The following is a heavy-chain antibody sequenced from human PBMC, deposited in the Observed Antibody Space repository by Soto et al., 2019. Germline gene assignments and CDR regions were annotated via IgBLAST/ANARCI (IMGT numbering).Heavy chain of an antibody. CDR3: VSRYCTNGVCYWGLDP. D-gene: IGHD2-8*01. J-gene: IGHJ5*02. CDR1: GGTFSSYA. Sequence: SVKVSCKASGGTFSSYAISWVRQAPGQGLEWMGGIIPIFGTANYAQKFQGRVTITADESTSTAYMELSSLRSEDTAVYYCVSRYCTNGVCYWGLDPWGQGTLVTVSS. V-gene: IGHV1-69*13. CDR2: IIPIFGTA.